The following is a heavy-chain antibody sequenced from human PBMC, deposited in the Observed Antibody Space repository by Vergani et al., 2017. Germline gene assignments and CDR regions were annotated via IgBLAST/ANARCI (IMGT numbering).Heavy chain of an antibody. V-gene: IGHV1-18*01. CDR2: ISVYNGNT. J-gene: IGHJ6*02. CDR3: ARDRRDYGDYLFYGMDV. Sequence: VQLVQSGGEVKKPGASVKVSCKASGYTFTSYGITWVRQAPGQGLEWMGWISVYNGNTNYAQKLQGRVIMTTDTSTSTAYMELRSLRSDDTAVYYCARDRRDYGDYLFYGMDVWGQGTTVTVSS. D-gene: IGHD4-17*01. CDR1: GYTFTSYG.